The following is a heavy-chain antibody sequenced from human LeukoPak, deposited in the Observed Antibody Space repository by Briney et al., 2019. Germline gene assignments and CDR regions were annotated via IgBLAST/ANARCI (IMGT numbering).Heavy chain of an antibody. J-gene: IGHJ4*02. D-gene: IGHD1-1*01. CDR2: IGKSSDTI. CDR3: ADNLSR. Sequence: GGSLRLSCAASGFTFSNYGMNWVRQAPGKGLEWISYIGKSSDTIYYADSVKGRFTISRDNAKNSLYLQMNRLRAEDTAVYYCADNLSRWGQGTLVTVSS. CDR1: GFTFSNYG. V-gene: IGHV3-48*04.